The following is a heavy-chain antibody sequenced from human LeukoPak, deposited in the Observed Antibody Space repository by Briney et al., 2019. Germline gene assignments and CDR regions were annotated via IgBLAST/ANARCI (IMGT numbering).Heavy chain of an antibody. CDR1: GFTFSSYA. CDR3: ARDQAGYGGNSGWFDP. CDR2: ISGSGGST. D-gene: IGHD4-23*01. V-gene: IGHV3-23*01. J-gene: IGHJ5*02. Sequence: PGGSLRLSCAASGFTFSSYAMSWVRQAPGKGLEWVSAISGSGGSTYYADSVKGRFTISRDNSKNTLYLQMNSLRAEDTAVYYCARDQAGYGGNSGWFDPWGQGTLVTVSS.